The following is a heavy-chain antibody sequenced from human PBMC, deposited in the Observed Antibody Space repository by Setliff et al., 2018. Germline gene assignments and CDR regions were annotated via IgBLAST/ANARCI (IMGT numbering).Heavy chain of an antibody. V-gene: IGHV5-51*01. CDR2: VFSGDSDT. J-gene: IGHJ3*02. D-gene: IGHD6-19*01. CDR1: GYRFTTYW. CDR3: ARGGLVEQWLVANGAFDI. Sequence: PGESLKISCKGSGYRFTTYWIGWVRQMPGKGLEWMGIVFSGDSDTRYSPSFQGQVTMSADKSINTAYLQWSSLRSEDTAVYYCARGGLVEQWLVANGAFDIWGQGTMVTVSS.